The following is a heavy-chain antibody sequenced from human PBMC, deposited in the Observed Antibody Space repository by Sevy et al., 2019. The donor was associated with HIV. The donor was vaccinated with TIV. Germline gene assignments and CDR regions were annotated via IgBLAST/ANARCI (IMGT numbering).Heavy chain of an antibody. Sequence: SETLSLTCTVSGGSISSGDYYWSWIRQPPGKGLEWIGYSYYSGSTYYNPSLKSRVTISVDTSKNQFSLKLSSVTAADTAVYYCARGDTAMVTLDYWGQGTLVTVSS. CDR1: GGSISSGDYY. J-gene: IGHJ4*02. D-gene: IGHD5-18*01. CDR3: ARGDTAMVTLDY. V-gene: IGHV4-30-4*01. CDR2: SYYSGST.